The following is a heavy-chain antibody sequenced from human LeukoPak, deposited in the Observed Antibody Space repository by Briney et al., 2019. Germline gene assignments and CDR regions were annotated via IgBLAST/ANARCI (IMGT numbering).Heavy chain of an antibody. Sequence: PGRSLRLSCAASGFTFSSYAMHWVRQAPGKGLEWVAAISYDGSNKYYADSVKGRFTIPRDNSKNTLYLQMNSLRAEDTAVYYCARDQDSSGWYTFDYWGQGTLVTVSS. CDR2: ISYDGSNK. CDR1: GFTFSSYA. V-gene: IGHV3-30*04. D-gene: IGHD6-19*01. J-gene: IGHJ4*02. CDR3: ARDQDSSGWYTFDY.